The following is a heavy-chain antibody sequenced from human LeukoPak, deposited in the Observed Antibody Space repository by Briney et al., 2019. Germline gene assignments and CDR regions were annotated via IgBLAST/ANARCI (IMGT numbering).Heavy chain of an antibody. Sequence: PSETLSLTCTVSGGSISSGGYYWSWIRQPPGKGLEWIGYIYHSGSTYYNPSLKSRVTISVDRSKNQFSLKLSSVTAADTAVYYCASRLRFNSAIDYWGQGTLVTVSS. CDR3: ASRLRFNSAIDY. V-gene: IGHV4-30-2*01. CDR1: GGSISSGGYY. D-gene: IGHD3-3*01. CDR2: IYHSGST. J-gene: IGHJ4*02.